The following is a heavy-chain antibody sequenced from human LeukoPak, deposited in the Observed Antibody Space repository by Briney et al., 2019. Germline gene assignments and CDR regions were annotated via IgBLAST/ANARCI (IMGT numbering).Heavy chain of an antibody. J-gene: IGHJ5*02. D-gene: IGHD3-22*01. Sequence: PSETLSLTCTVSGGSISSSSYYWGWLRQPPGKGLEWIGEINHSGSTNYNPSLKSRVTISVDTSKNQFSLKLSSVTAADTAVYYCARVCYYDSSGYYFFSSGWFDPWGQGTLVTVSS. CDR1: GGSISSSSYY. CDR2: INHSGST. V-gene: IGHV4-39*07. CDR3: ARVCYYDSSGYYFFSSGWFDP.